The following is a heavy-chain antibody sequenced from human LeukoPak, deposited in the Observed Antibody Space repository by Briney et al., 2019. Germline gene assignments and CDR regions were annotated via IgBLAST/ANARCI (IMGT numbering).Heavy chain of an antibody. J-gene: IGHJ4*02. CDR2: IYYTGDT. CDR3: ARLRGYTYGNPGY. V-gene: IGHV4-39*01. Sequence: SETLSLTCTVSGGSISTSSSYYWGWIRQPPGKGLEWIGSIYYTGDTYYNSSLKSRVTISVDTSKNQFALKLTSVPAADTALYYCARLRGYTYGNPGYWGQGSLVTVSS. D-gene: IGHD5-18*01. CDR1: GGSISTSSSYY.